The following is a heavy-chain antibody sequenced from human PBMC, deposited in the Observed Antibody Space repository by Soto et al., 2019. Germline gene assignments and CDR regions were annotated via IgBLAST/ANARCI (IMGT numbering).Heavy chain of an antibody. D-gene: IGHD2-21*01. Sequence: SETLSLTCTVSGGSISSGGYYWSWIRQHPGKGLEWIGYIYYSGSTYYNPSLKSRVTISVDTSKNQFSLKLSSVTAADTAAYYCARGYCGGDCYPKDYYYYMDVWGKGTTVTVS. CDR1: GGSISSGGYY. CDR2: IYYSGST. CDR3: ARGYCGGDCYPKDYYYYMDV. J-gene: IGHJ6*03. V-gene: IGHV4-31*03.